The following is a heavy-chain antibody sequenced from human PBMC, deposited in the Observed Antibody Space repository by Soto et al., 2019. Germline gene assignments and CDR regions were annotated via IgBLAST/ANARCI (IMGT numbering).Heavy chain of an antibody. CDR3: ARWWSGSRQGFDP. D-gene: IGHD3-3*01. Sequence: QVQLQESGPGLVKPSQTLSLTCTVSGGSISSGDYYWSWIRQHPGKGLEWIGYIYYSGSTYYNPSLKSRVTISVDTSKNQCSLKLSSVTAADTAVYYCARWWSGSRQGFDPWGQGTRVTVSS. V-gene: IGHV4-31*03. CDR2: IYYSGST. J-gene: IGHJ5*02. CDR1: GGSISSGDYY.